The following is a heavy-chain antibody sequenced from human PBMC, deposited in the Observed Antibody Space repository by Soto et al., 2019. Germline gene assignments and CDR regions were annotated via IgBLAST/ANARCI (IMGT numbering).Heavy chain of an antibody. CDR2: INPSGGST. V-gene: IGHV1-46*01. J-gene: IGHJ5*02. D-gene: IGHD3-10*01. Sequence: VSVKVSCKASGYTFTSYYMHCVRQAPGQGLEWMGIINPSGGSTSYAQKFQGRVTMTRDTSTSTVYMELSSLRSEDTAVYYCARALYYYGSGSTSAWYDPWGQGTLVTVSS. CDR1: GYTFTSYY. CDR3: ARALYYYGSGSTSAWYDP.